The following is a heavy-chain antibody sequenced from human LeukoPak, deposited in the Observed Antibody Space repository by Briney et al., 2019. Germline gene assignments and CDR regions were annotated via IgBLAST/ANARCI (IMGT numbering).Heavy chain of an antibody. Sequence: SETLSLTCAGSGDSISSGGYSWSWIRQPPGKGLEWIGYIYYNGSTYYNPSLKSRVTISVDTSKNQFSLKLSSVTAADTAVYYCARAPEATHYSRYFDLWGRGTLVTVSS. D-gene: IGHD4-11*01. J-gene: IGHJ2*01. CDR2: IYYNGST. CDR3: ARAPEATHYSRYFDL. V-gene: IGHV4-30-4*07. CDR1: GDSISSGGYS.